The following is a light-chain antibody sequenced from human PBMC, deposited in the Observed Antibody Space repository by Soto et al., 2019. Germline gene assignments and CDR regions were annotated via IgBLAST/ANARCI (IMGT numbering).Light chain of an antibody. V-gene: IGKV3D-20*02. Sequence: EIVLTQSPGTLSLSPGETATLSCRASRSVSSNYLAWYQQRPGQPPRLLIYGAFNRAAGIPARFSGSGSGTDFTLTISSLEPEDSAVYYCQQRNIWPPVTFGQGTRLEIK. CDR3: QQRNIWPPVT. CDR2: GAF. CDR1: RSVSSNY. J-gene: IGKJ5*01.